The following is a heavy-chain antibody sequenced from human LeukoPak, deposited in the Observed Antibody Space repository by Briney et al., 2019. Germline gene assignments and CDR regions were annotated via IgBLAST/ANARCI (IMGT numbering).Heavy chain of an antibody. V-gene: IGHV1-18*01. Sequence: ASVKVSCKASGYTFTSYGISWVRQAPGQGLEWMGWICAYNGNTNYAQKLQGRVTMTTDTSTSTAYMELRSLRSDDTAVYYCARDYYYDSSGGRAFDIWGQGTMVTVSS. D-gene: IGHD3-22*01. CDR3: ARDYYYDSSGGRAFDI. J-gene: IGHJ3*02. CDR1: GYTFTSYG. CDR2: ICAYNGNT.